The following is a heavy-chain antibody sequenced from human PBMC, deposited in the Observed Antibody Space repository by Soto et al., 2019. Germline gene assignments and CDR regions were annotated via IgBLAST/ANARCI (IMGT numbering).Heavy chain of an antibody. CDR3: AKDMTDYQTDAFDI. CDR1: VFTLSSYA. Sequence: RLSSSDSVFTLSSYAMGCVFVAPWKGLEWVSAISGSGGSTYSADSVKGRFTISRDNSKNTLYLQMNSPRAEETAVYYCAKDMTDYQTDAFDIWGQGSMVTVTS. D-gene: IGHD2-2*01. CDR2: ISGSGGST. V-gene: IGHV3-23*01. J-gene: IGHJ3*02.